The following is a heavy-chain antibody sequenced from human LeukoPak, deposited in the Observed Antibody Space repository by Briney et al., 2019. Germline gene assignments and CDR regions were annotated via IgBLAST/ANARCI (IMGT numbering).Heavy chain of an antibody. J-gene: IGHJ5*02. CDR1: GYSISTGYY. CDR3: AREGTTYYYDTSGHRPPSGS. D-gene: IGHD3-22*01. CDR2: IYHSGST. V-gene: IGHV4-38-2*02. Sequence: SETLSLTCTVSGYSISTGYYWGWIRQPPGKGLEWIGSIYHSGSTYYNPSLKSRVTISVDTSKNQFSLKLSSVTAADTAVYYCAREGTTYYYDTSGHRPPSGSWGQGTLVTVSS.